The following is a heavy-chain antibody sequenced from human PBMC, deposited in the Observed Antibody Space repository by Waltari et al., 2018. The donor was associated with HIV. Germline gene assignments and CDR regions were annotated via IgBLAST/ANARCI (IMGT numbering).Heavy chain of an antibody. D-gene: IGHD3-3*01. Sequence: EVQLVESGGGLVQPGWSLRLSCAASGFTFDDYKREWVRQSPGKGLEWVSGISWNSGITDYGDSVKGRFTISRDNAKNSLYLQMNSLTVEDTAFYYCAKGGSHLTIFEAWFDSWGQGTLVTVSS. CDR1: GFTFDDYK. CDR2: ISWNSGIT. CDR3: AKGGSHLTIFEAWFDS. J-gene: IGHJ5*01. V-gene: IGHV3-9*01.